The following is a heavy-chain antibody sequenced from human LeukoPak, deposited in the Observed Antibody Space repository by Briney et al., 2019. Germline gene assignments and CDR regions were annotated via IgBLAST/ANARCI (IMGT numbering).Heavy chain of an antibody. V-gene: IGHV3-30*18. Sequence: GRSLRLSCAASGFTFSSYGMHWVRQAPGKGLEWVAVISYDGSNKYYADSVKGRFTISRDNSKNTLYLQMNSLRAEDTAVYYCAKDQRVYCSSTSCSYYFDYWGQGTLVTVSS. D-gene: IGHD2-2*01. CDR3: AKDQRVYCSSTSCSYYFDY. CDR2: ISYDGSNK. CDR1: GFTFSSYG. J-gene: IGHJ4*02.